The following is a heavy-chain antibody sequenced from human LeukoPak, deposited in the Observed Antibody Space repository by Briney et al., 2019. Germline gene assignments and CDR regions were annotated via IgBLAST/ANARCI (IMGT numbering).Heavy chain of an antibody. CDR2: ISAYNGNT. J-gene: IGHJ6*02. CDR3: ARGVFQYYDFWSGYYAYYYYGMDV. V-gene: IGHV1-18*01. D-gene: IGHD3-3*01. CDR1: GYTFTSYG. Sequence: ASVKVSCKASGYTFTSYGISWVRQAPGQGLEWMGWISAYNGNTNYAQKLQGRVTMTRNTSISTAYMELSSLRSEDTAVYYCARGVFQYYDFWSGYYAYYYYGMDVWGQGTTVTVSS.